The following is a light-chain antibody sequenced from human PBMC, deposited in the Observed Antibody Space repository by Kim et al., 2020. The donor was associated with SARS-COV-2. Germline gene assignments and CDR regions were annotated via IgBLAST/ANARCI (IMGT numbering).Light chain of an antibody. V-gene: IGLV4-69*01. CDR1: SGHSSYA. Sequence: QPVLTQSPSASASLGASVKLTCILSSGHSSYAISWHQQQPEKGPRYLMKLNSDGSHSKGDGIPDRFSGSSSGAERYLTISSLQSEDEADYYCQTWGTGLWVFGGGTQLTVL. CDR3: QTWGTGLWV. CDR2: LNSDGSH. J-gene: IGLJ3*02.